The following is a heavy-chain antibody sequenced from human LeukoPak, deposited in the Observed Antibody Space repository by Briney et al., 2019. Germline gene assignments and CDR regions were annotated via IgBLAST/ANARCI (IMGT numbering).Heavy chain of an antibody. Sequence: PSETLSLTCTVSGDSISSYYWTWIRQPPGKGLEWIGYIYYIGSTNYNPSLKSRVTISLDTSKNQFSLKLNSVTAADTAMYFCARHQLPDYWGQGTLVTVSS. CDR3: ARHQLPDY. CDR2: IYYIGST. V-gene: IGHV4-59*08. CDR1: GDSISSYY. J-gene: IGHJ4*02.